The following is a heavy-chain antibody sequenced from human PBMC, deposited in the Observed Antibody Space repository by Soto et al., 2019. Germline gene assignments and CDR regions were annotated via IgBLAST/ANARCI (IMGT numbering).Heavy chain of an antibody. CDR1: EFTFNNYW. CDR2: INTDGSTT. Sequence: EVQLVESGGGLVQPGGSLRLSCAASEFTFNNYWMHWVRQVPGKGLEWVSRINTDGSTTNYADSVMGRFTISRDNADNTVYLQMNSLRAEDTAVYYCARVIYLKYCFDVWGQGATVTVSS. CDR3: ARVIYLKYCFDV. D-gene: IGHD2-8*02. V-gene: IGHV3-74*01. J-gene: IGHJ6*02.